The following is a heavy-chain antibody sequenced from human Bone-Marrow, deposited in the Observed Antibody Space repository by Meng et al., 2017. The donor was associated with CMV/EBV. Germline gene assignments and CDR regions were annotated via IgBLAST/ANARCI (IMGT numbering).Heavy chain of an antibody. CDR3: ARGSSGWDYYYYYGMDV. J-gene: IGHJ6*02. CDR1: GGSFSGYY. Sequence: SCAVYGGSFSGYYWSWIRQPPGKGLEWIGEINHSGSTNYNPSLKSRVTISVDTSKNQFSLKLSSVTAADTAVYYCARGSSGWDYYYYYGMDVWGQGTTVTVYS. D-gene: IGHD6-19*01. CDR2: INHSGST. V-gene: IGHV4-34*01.